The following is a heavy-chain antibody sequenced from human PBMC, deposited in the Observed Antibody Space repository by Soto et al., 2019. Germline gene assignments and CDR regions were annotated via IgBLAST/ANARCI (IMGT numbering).Heavy chain of an antibody. CDR3: ANNKVAVAGIDY. V-gene: IGHV3-23*01. D-gene: IGHD6-19*01. Sequence: EVQLLESGGGLVQPGGSLRLSCAASGFTFSSYAMSWVRQAPGKGLEWVSAMSGSGGSTYYADSVKGRFTISRDNSKNTLYLQMNSLRAEDTAVYYCANNKVAVAGIDYWGQGTLVTVSS. CDR1: GFTFSSYA. CDR2: MSGSGGST. J-gene: IGHJ4*02.